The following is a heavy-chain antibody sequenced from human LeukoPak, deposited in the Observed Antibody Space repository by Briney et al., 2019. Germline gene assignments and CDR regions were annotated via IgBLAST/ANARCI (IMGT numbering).Heavy chain of an antibody. Sequence: GGSLRLSCAASGFTFSIYWMSWVRQAPGKGLEWVSSISPSGASVWHADSVKGRFTISRDAATYSVYLQMNSLRADDTAVYYCARDFTGESGYSGYWGRGTLVTVSP. CDR3: ARDFTGESGYSGY. J-gene: IGHJ4*02. D-gene: IGHD7-27*01. CDR1: GFTFSIYW. CDR2: ISPSGASV. V-gene: IGHV3-21*01.